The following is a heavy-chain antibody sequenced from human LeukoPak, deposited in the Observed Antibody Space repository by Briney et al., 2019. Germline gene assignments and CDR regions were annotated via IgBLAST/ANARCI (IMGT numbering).Heavy chain of an antibody. CDR2: ISSSSSYI. CDR3: AGSYSSSWYVRAFDI. J-gene: IGHJ3*02. V-gene: IGHV3-21*01. CDR1: GFTFSSYS. Sequence: GGSLRLSCAASGFTFSSYSMNWVRQAPGKGLEWVSSISSSSSYIYYADSVKGRFTISRDNAKNSLYLQMNSLRAEDTAVYYCAGSYSSSWYVRAFDIWGQGTMVTVSS. D-gene: IGHD6-13*01.